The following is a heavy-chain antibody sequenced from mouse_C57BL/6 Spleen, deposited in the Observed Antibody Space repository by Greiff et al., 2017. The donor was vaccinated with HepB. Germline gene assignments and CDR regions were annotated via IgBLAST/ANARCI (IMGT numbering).Heavy chain of an antibody. CDR3: AREGLYYYGSSSWYFDV. V-gene: IGHV5-16*01. Sequence: EVMLVESEGGLVQPGSSMKLSCTASGFTFSDYYMAWVRQVPEKGLEWVANINYDGSSTYYLDSLKSRFTISRDNAKNILYLQMSSLKSEDTATYYCAREGLYYYGSSSWYFDVWGTGTTVTVSS. J-gene: IGHJ1*03. CDR1: GFTFSDYY. D-gene: IGHD1-1*01. CDR2: INYDGSST.